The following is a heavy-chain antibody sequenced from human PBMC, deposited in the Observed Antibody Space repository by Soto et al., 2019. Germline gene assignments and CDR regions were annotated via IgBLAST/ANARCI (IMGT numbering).Heavy chain of an antibody. D-gene: IGHD2-2*01. CDR3: AREASVLIPAAQPSRFDS. J-gene: IGHJ4*02. CDR2: ISPYSGYT. V-gene: IGHV1-18*01. Sequence: SVKVSCKGFGYSFMKYGINWGREAPGQGLEWVGWISPYSGYTHSAQKFHGRLTLTTDTAASTAYMELRILRSADTALYYCAREASVLIPAAQPSRFDSWGQGTLVTVSS. CDR1: GYSFMKYG.